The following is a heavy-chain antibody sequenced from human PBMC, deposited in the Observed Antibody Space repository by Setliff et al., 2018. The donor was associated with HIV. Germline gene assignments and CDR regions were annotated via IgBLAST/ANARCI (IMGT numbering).Heavy chain of an antibody. D-gene: IGHD3-10*01. J-gene: IGHJ6*03. CDR3: ASLDGSESPYIYYYYMDV. CDR2: INYRGNT. V-gene: IGHV4-39*01. CDR1: GGSISTSRYC. Sequence: SETLSLTCTVSGGSISTSRYCWGWIRQPPGKGLEWIGSINYRGNTYYNPSLKSRAAISVDTSKNQISQKLSSVTAADTAVYYCASLDGSESPYIYYYYMDVWGKGTAVTV.